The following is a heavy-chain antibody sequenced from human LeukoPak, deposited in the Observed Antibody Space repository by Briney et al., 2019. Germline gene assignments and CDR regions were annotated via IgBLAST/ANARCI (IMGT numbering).Heavy chain of an antibody. CDR3: ARGVVVVPAAIGEGNWFDP. CDR2: INPSGGST. Sequence: ASVKVSCKASGYTFISYYMHWVRQAPGQGLEWMGIINPSGGSTSYAQKFQGRVTMTRDTSTSTVYMELGSLRSEDTAVYYCARGVVVVPAAIGEGNWFDPWGQGTLVTVSS. CDR1: GYTFISYY. D-gene: IGHD2-2*02. J-gene: IGHJ5*02. V-gene: IGHV1-46*01.